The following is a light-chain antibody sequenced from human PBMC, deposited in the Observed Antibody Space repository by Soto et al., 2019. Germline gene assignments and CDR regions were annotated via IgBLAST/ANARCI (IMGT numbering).Light chain of an antibody. Sequence: EFVLTQAPATLSLSPGDRATLSCRASQGGTSYLAWYQQKPGQAPRLLIYDASNRAPGIPARFSGSGPGTDFTLTISSLEPEDFAVYYCQQRTNWQITFGQGTRLEIK. J-gene: IGKJ5*01. CDR1: QGGTSY. CDR3: QQRTNWQIT. CDR2: DAS. V-gene: IGKV3D-11*01.